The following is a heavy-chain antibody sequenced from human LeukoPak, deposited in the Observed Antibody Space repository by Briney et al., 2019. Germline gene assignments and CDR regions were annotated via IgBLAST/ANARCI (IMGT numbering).Heavy chain of an antibody. Sequence: SETLSLTCAVSGGSISSSNWWTWVRQSPGKGLEWIGEIYHSGSTNYNPSHKSRVTISVDKSKNQFSLKLSSVTAADTAVYYCAGATPFKIDYWGQGTLVTVSS. V-gene: IGHV4-4*02. CDR1: GGSISSSNW. J-gene: IGHJ4*02. CDR3: AGATPFKIDY. D-gene: IGHD5-12*01. CDR2: IYHSGST.